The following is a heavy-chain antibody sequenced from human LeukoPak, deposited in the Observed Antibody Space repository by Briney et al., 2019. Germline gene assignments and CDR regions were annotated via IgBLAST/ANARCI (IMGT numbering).Heavy chain of an antibody. D-gene: IGHD3-22*01. CDR3: AKGSYDTSGYYAVGFDY. CDR2: ISYDGNNK. CDR1: GFTFSNYG. J-gene: IGHJ4*02. V-gene: IGHV3-30*18. Sequence: PGGSLRLSCAASGFTFSNYGMHWVRPAPGKGLKGVAVISYDGNNKFYADSLKGRFTISRDNSKNMLYLQMNSLRTEDKAVYYCAKGSYDTSGYYAVGFDYWGQGTLVTVSS.